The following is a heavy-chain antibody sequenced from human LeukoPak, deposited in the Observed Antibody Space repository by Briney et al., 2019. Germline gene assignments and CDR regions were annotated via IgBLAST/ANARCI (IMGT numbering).Heavy chain of an antibody. J-gene: IGHJ4*02. CDR2: IKQDGSEK. D-gene: IGHD3-3*01. Sequence: GGSLRLSCAASGFTFSSYWMSWVRQAPGKGLEWVANIKQDGSEKYYVDSVKGRFTISRDNAKNSLYLQMNSLRAEDTAVYYCAREGYDFWSGYYTDYWGQGALVTVSS. CDR1: GFTFSSYW. V-gene: IGHV3-7*01. CDR3: AREGYDFWSGYYTDY.